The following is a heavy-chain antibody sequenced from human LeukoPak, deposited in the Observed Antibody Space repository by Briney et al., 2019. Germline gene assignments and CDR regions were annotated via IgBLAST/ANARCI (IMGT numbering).Heavy chain of an antibody. CDR3: ARVGYDILTGYPITTDY. J-gene: IGHJ4*02. CDR1: GFTFSSYE. D-gene: IGHD3-9*01. CDR2: ISSSGSTI. Sequence: GGSLRLSCAASGFTFSSYEMNWVRQAPGKGLEWVSYISSSGSTIYYADSVKGRFTISRDNAKNSLYLQMNSLRAEDTAVYYCARVGYDILTGYPITTDYWGQGTLVTVSS. V-gene: IGHV3-48*03.